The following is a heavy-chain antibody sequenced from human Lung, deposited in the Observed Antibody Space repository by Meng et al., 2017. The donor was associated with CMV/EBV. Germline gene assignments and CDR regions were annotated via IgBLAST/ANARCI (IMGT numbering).Heavy chain of an antibody. CDR1: GFTFDTHG. D-gene: IGHD3-16*01. J-gene: IGHJ4*02. V-gene: IGHV3-30*02. CDR3: AKDQLLFGGPNAYFDD. CDR2: IRHDGSTT. Sequence: SCAASGFTFDTHGMHWVRQAPGKGLEWVAFIRHDGSTTFYGDSVKGRFTISRDNSKNTLYLQMNSLRAEETAVYYCAKDQLLFGGPNAYFDDWGQGPLVTVSS.